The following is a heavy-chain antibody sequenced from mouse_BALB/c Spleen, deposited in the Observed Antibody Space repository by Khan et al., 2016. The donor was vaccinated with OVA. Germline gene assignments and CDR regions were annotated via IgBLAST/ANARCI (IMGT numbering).Heavy chain of an antibody. D-gene: IGHD2-14*01. J-gene: IGHJ2*01. Sequence: VQLQESGPELVRPGESVKISCKGSGYTFNDYAMHWVKQSHAKSLEWIGVISIYYDNTNYNQKFKDKATMTVDKSSNTAYMELARLTSEDSAIYSCARGGLWVRRGVGDSDYWGQGTTLTVSS. CDR3: ARGGLWVRRGVGDSDY. V-gene: IGHV1S137*01. CDR2: ISIYYDNT. CDR1: GYTFNDYA.